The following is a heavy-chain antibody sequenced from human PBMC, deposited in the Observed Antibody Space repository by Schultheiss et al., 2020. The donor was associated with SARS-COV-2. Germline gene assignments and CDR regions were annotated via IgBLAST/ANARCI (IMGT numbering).Heavy chain of an antibody. CDR3: ARDRGLVPAALIDY. V-gene: IGHV3-30*03. CDR1: GFTFSSYG. D-gene: IGHD2-2*01. CDR2: ISYDGSNK. Sequence: GGSLRLSCAASGFTFSSYGMHWVRQAPGKGLEWVAVISYDGSNKYYADSVKGRFTISRDNSKNTLYLQMNSLRDEDTAVYYCARDRGLVPAALIDYWGQGTLVTVSS. J-gene: IGHJ4*02.